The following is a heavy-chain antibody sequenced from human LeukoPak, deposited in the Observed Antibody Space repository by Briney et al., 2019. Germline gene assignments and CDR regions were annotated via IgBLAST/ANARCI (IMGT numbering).Heavy chain of an antibody. J-gene: IGHJ4*02. Sequence: SETLSLTCAVYGXSFSGYSWSWIRQPPGKGLGWIGEINHSGSTNYNSSLKSRVTISVDTSKNQLSLKLSSVTAADTAVYYCARSYAPPEDYWGQGTLVTVSS. CDR1: GXSFSGYS. CDR3: ARSYAPPEDY. CDR2: INHSGST. D-gene: IGHD2-2*01. V-gene: IGHV4-34*01.